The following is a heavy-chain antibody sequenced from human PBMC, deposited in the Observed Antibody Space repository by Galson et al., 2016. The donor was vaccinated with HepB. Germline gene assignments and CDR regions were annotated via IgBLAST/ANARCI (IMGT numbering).Heavy chain of an antibody. J-gene: IGHJ4*02. Sequence: SETLSLTCAVSGGSISSSNWWSWVRQPPGKGLEWIGDVFHNGTTNYKSSLKSRVTISVDKSKNQFSLNLTSVTAADTAVYYCARRLYCSGGSCCIFDSWGQGTLVTVSS. D-gene: IGHD2-15*01. CDR3: ARRLYCSGGSCCIFDS. CDR2: VFHNGTT. V-gene: IGHV4-4*02. CDR1: GGSISSSNW.